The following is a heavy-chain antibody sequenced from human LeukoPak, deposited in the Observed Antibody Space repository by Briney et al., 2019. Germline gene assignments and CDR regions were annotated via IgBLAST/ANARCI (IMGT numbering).Heavy chain of an antibody. CDR1: GFTVSSNY. CDR2: IYSGGST. D-gene: IGHD3-22*01. CDR3: AKRNYYDSRGYYEYYFDD. V-gene: IGHV3-53*01. J-gene: IGHJ4*02. Sequence: GGSLRLSCAASGFTVSSNYMSWVRQAPGKGLEWVSVIYSGGSTYYADSVKGRFTISRDNSKNTLYLQMNSLRAEDTAIYYCAKRNYYDSRGYYEYYFDDWGQGTLVTVSS.